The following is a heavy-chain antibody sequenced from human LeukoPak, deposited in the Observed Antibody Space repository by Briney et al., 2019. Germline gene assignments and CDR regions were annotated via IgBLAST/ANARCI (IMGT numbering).Heavy chain of an antibody. J-gene: IGHJ6*04. CDR1: GFTFSSYE. CDR2: ISSSGSTI. CDR3: ARDDSIMDTAMAAYYYYYGMDI. V-gene: IGHV3-48*03. Sequence: GALRLSCAASGFTFSSYEMNWVRQAPGKGLEWVSHISSSGSTIYYADSVKGRFTISRDNAKNSLYLQMNSLRAEDTAVYYCARDDSIMDTAMAAYYYYYGMDIWGKGTTVTVSS. D-gene: IGHD5-18*01.